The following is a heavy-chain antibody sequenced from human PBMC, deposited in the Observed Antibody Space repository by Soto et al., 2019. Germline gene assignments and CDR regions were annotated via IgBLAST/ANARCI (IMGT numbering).Heavy chain of an antibody. CDR2: IYSGGST. CDR1: GFTVSTKY. CDR3: ARDPWAADY. V-gene: IGHV3-66*01. Sequence: EVQLVESGGGLVQPGGSLRLSCAASGFTVSTKYMRWVRQAPGKGLEWVSGIYSGGSTFYADSVRGRFTISRDNSKNTVNLQMNSLRAEDTAVYYCARDPWAADYWGQGTLVTVSS. D-gene: IGHD3-16*01. J-gene: IGHJ4*02.